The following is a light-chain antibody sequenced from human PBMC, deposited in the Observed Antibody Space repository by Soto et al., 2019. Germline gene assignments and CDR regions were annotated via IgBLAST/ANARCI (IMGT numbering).Light chain of an antibody. V-gene: IGKV3-20*01. CDR1: QSVSDSY. CDR2: AS. Sequence: EIVLTQSPGPLSLSPGERATLSCRASQSVSDSYVACYQQKPGQAPRLLISASSRATSIPDRFSGSGSGTDFPLTISRLEPEDFAVYYCQHYGTSALFGPGTKVDIK. CDR3: QHYGTSAL. J-gene: IGKJ3*01.